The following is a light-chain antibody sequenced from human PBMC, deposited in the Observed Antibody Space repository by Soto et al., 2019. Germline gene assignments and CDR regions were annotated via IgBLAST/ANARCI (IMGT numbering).Light chain of an antibody. CDR1: SSDVGSYNL. J-gene: IGLJ2*01. CDR2: EVS. CDR3: CSYAGSSTRVV. V-gene: IGLV2-23*02. Sequence: QSALTQPASVSGSPGQSITISRTGTSSDVGSYNLVSWYQQHPGKAPKLMIYEVSKRPSGVSNRFSGSKSGNTASLTISGLQAEDEADYYCCSYAGSSTRVVFGGGTQLTVL.